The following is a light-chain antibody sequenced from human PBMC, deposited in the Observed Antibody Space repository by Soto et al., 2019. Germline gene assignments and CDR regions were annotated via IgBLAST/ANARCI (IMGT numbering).Light chain of an antibody. J-gene: IGLJ2*01. CDR2: EVS. CDR3: NSYAGSNGVV. CDR1: SSDVGGYNY. Sequence: QSALTQPPSASGSPGQSVPISCTGTSSDVGGYNYVSWYQHHPGKAPKVMIYEVSKRPSGVPDRFSGSKSGNKASLTVSGLQTEDEADYYCNSYAGSNGVVFGGGTKVTVL. V-gene: IGLV2-8*01.